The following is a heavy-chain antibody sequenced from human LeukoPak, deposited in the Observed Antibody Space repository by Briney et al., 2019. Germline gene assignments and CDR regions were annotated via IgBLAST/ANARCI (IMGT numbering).Heavy chain of an antibody. V-gene: IGHV1-8*01. D-gene: IGHD7-27*01. CDR1: GYTFTSYD. Sequence: GASVKVSCKASGYTFTSYDINWVRQAPGQGFEWMGWMSPSTGNTGYAQKFQGRVTMTRYTSVSTAYMELSSLRSEDTAVYYCVGGAPNWGFDFWGQGTLVTDSS. CDR3: VGGAPNWGFDF. CDR2: MSPSTGNT. J-gene: IGHJ4*02.